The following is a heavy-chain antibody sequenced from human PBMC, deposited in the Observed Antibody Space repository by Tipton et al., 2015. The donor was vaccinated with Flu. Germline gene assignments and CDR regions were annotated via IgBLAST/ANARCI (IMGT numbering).Heavy chain of an antibody. CDR1: GGSISSYY. Sequence: TLSLTCTVSGGSISSYYWSWIRQPPGKGLEWIGEINHSGSTNYNPSLKSRVTISVDTSKNQFSLKLSSVTAADTAVYYCASLKLGHFDYWGQGTLVTVSS. J-gene: IGHJ4*02. CDR3: ASLKLGHFDY. V-gene: IGHV4-34*01. CDR2: INHSGST. D-gene: IGHD6-13*01.